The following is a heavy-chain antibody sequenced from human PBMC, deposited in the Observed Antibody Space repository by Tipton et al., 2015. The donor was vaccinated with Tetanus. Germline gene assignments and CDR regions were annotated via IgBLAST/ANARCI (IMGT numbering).Heavy chain of an antibody. J-gene: IGHJ4*02. CDR3: ARDSGSGAFDY. Sequence: TLSLTCSVSGGSVNLYFWSWIRQPAGKGLEWIGRVYSSGSASYNPSLKSRGSMSIDTSTNHFSMKLTSVTVADTASDYCARDSGSGAFDYWGLRTPVTVSS. D-gene: IGHD3-10*01. CDR2: VYSSGSA. CDR1: GGSVNLYF. V-gene: IGHV4-4*07.